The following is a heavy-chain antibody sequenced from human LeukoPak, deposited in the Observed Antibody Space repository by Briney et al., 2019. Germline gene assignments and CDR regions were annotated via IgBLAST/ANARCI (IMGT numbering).Heavy chain of an antibody. V-gene: IGHV3-21*01. CDR1: GFTFSSYS. J-gene: IGHJ6*03. CDR2: ITSSSSYI. CDR3: ARDYGDYEPGRHHYYYYYMDV. D-gene: IGHD4-17*01. Sequence: GGSLRLSCAASGFTFSSYSMNWVRQAPGKGLEWVSSITSSSSYIFYADSVKGRFTMSRDNAKKSLLLQMNSLRAEDTAVYYCARDYGDYEPGRHHYYYYYMDVWGKGTTVTVSS.